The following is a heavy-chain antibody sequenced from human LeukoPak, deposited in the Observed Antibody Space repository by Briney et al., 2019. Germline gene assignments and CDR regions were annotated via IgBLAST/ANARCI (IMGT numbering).Heavy chain of an antibody. CDR1: GGSISSSSYY. J-gene: IGHJ4*02. V-gene: IGHV4-39*07. CDR3: ARVKSVGMATTNFDY. CDR2: IYYSGRT. Sequence: SETLSLTCTVSGGSISSSSYYWGWIRQPPGKGLAWIGSIYYSGRTYYNPSLKSRVTISVDTSKNHFSLKLSSVTAADTAVSYCARVKSVGMATTNFDYWGQGTLVTVSS. D-gene: IGHD5-24*01.